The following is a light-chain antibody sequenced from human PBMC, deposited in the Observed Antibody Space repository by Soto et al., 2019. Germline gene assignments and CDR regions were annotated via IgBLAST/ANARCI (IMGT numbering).Light chain of an antibody. V-gene: IGLV2-14*01. CDR2: EVS. Sequence: QSALTQPASVSGSPGQSITISCTGTSSDVGGYNYVSWYQQHPGKAPKLMIYEVSNRPSGVSNRFSGSKSGNTASLTISGLQAEDEADYYCSSYTSSSTYVFXTGTKATV. J-gene: IGLJ1*01. CDR3: SSYTSSSTYV. CDR1: SSDVGGYNY.